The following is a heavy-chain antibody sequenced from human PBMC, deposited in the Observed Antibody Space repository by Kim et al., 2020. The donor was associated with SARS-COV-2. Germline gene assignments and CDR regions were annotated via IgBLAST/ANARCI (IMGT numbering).Heavy chain of an antibody. CDR3: AREPYGENGD. J-gene: IGHJ4*02. D-gene: IGHD4-17*01. V-gene: IGHV4-4*02. Sequence: SETLSLTCTVSGVSISSSSWWTWVRQPPGKRLEWIGEVYHSGSTNYNPSLKSRATISADKSKNQFSLKLSSVTAADTAVYYCAREPYGENGDWGQGTLAT. CDR2: VYHSGST. CDR1: GVSISSSSW.